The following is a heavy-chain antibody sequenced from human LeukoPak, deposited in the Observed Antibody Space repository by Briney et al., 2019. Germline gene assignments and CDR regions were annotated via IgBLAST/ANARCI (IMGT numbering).Heavy chain of an antibody. V-gene: IGHV1-8*01. CDR1: GDTFTSSD. D-gene: IGHD3-22*01. CDR2: MNPNSGNT. CDR3: ARGLRDSSGYNWFDP. Sequence: AASVKVSCKASGDTFTSSDINWVRQATGQGLEWMGWMNPNSGNTGYAQKFQGRVTMTRNTSISTAYMELSSLRSEDTAVYYCARGLRDSSGYNWFDPWGQGTLVTVSS. J-gene: IGHJ5*02.